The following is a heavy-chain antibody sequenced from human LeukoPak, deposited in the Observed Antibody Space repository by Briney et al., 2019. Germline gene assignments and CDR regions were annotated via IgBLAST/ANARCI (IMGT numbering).Heavy chain of an antibody. V-gene: IGHV3-74*01. J-gene: IGHJ4*02. D-gene: IGHD2-21*02. Sequence: GGSLRISCAASGFTFNSYWLLWGRQAPGEGLVWVSRINRDGTTTAYADSVKGRFTISRDNAKNTLYLQMNSLRAEDTAVYYCARGLNGDYYWGQGTLVTVSS. CDR1: GFTFNSYW. CDR2: INRDGTTT. CDR3: ARGLNGDYY.